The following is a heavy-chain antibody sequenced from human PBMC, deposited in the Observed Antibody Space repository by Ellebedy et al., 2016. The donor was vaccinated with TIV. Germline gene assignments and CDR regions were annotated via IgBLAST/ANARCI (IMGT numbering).Heavy chain of an antibody. D-gene: IGHD3-10*01. CDR1: GYSFTSYW. Sequence: GESLKISXKGSGYSFTSYWIGWVHQMPGKGLEWMGIIYPGDSDTRYSPSFQGQVTISADKSISTAYLQWSSLKASDTAMYYCARLRGLGKYYYYYGMDVWGQGTTVTVSS. J-gene: IGHJ6*02. CDR3: ARLRGLGKYYYYYGMDV. CDR2: IYPGDSDT. V-gene: IGHV5-51*07.